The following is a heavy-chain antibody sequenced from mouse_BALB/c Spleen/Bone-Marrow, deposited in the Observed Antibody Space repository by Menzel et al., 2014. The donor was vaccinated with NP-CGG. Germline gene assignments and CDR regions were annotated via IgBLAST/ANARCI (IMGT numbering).Heavy chain of an antibody. CDR1: GFSLTSHG. J-gene: IGHJ3*01. D-gene: IGHD2-3*01. V-gene: IGHV2-9*02. CDR2: IWAGGST. Sequence: VKLVESGPGLVAHSQSLSITCTVSGFSLTSHGVHWVRQPPGKGLEWLGVIWAGGSTNYNSALMSRLSISKDNSKNQVFLKMNSLQTDYTAIYYCATHDGYYISFAYWGQGTLVPVSA. CDR3: ATHDGYYISFAY.